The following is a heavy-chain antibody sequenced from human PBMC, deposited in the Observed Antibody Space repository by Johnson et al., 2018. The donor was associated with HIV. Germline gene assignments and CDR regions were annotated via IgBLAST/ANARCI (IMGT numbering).Heavy chain of an antibody. J-gene: IGHJ3*02. D-gene: IGHD6-13*01. Sequence: VQLVESGGGLVQPGGSLRLSCAASGFTVSSNYMSWVRQAPGQGLEWVSVFYSDSNTYSSDSVKGRFTISRDNSKNTLYLQMNSLRAEDTAVYYCARERIAAAGLDAFDIWGQGTMVTVSS. CDR1: GFTVSSNY. CDR2: FYSDSNT. CDR3: ARERIAAAGLDAFDI. V-gene: IGHV3-66*01.